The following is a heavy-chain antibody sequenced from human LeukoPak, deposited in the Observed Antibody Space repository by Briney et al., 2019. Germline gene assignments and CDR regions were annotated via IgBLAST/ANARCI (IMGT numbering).Heavy chain of an antibody. D-gene: IGHD3-10*01. CDR1: GYTFTGYY. J-gene: IGHJ4*02. V-gene: IGHV1-8*02. Sequence: GASVKVSCKASGYTFTGYYMHWVRQAPGQGLEWMGWMNPNSGNTGYAQKFQGRVTMTRNTSISTAYMELSSLRSEDTAVYYCARGSLTYYYGSGSYWRWGQGTLVTVSS. CDR3: ARGSLTYYYGSGSYWR. CDR2: MNPNSGNT.